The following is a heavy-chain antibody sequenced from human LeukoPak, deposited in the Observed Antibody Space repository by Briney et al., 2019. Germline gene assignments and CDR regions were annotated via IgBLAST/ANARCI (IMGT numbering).Heavy chain of an antibody. Sequence: GGSLRLSCAAPGFTFSSYGMHWVRQAPGKGLEWVAVISYDGSNKYYADSVKGRFTISRDNSKNTLYLQMNSLRAEDTAVYYCARAGSPYYYYYGMDVWGQGTTVTVSS. CDR3: ARAGSPYYYYYGMDV. CDR2: ISYDGSNK. CDR1: GFTFSSYG. D-gene: IGHD1-26*01. J-gene: IGHJ6*02. V-gene: IGHV3-30*03.